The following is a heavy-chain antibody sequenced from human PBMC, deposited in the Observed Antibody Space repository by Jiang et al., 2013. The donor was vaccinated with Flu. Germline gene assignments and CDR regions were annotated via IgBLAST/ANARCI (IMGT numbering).Heavy chain of an antibody. D-gene: IGHD3-10*01. CDR2: ITPIFATA. V-gene: IGHV1-69*06. CDR3: ARRPDTGTYYYFY. CDR1: GGTFNNYA. Sequence: GAEVKKPGSSVKVSCKASGGTFNNYAINWLRQAPGQGPVWMGGITPIFATANYAQRFQGRVTITADKSTSTAYMELRSLRSEDTAVYYCARRPDTGTYYYFYWGQGTLVTVSS. J-gene: IGHJ4*02.